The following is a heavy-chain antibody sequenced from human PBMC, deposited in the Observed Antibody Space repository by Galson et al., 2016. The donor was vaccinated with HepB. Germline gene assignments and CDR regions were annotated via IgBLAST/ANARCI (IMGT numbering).Heavy chain of an antibody. J-gene: IGHJ4*02. V-gene: IGHV3-30-3*01. D-gene: IGHD4-17*01. Sequence: SLRLSCAASGFIFSHYPMHWVRQAPGKGLEWVAVISHDGNTKYYADSMKDRFSISRDNSKDTLYLHMDSLRPEDTAVYSCAKGGGPAVTIDYWGQGTLVTVSS. CDR1: GFIFSHYP. CDR3: AKGGGPAVTIDY. CDR2: ISHDGNTK.